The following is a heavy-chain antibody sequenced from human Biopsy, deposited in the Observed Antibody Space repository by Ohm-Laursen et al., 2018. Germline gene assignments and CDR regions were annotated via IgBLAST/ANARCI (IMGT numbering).Heavy chain of an antibody. CDR3: ARDSGILNYGNFKYYHYYGMDV. J-gene: IGHJ6*02. D-gene: IGHD4-11*01. CDR2: IYYSVMT. CDR1: GDSITRSY. V-gene: IGHV4-59*01. Sequence: SQTLSLTCPLSGDSITRSYWSWIRQSPGKGLEWIGHIYYSVMTNYNPSLQSRVSISVDTSRNQVSLTLSSVTAADTAVYYCARDSGILNYGNFKYYHYYGMDVWGQGTKVTVSS.